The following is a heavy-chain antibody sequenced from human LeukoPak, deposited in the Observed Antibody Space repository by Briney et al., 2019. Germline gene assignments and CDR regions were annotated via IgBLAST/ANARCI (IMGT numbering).Heavy chain of an antibody. CDR2: IWYDGSNK. V-gene: IGHV3-33*01. CDR3: ARERYGDPDY. D-gene: IGHD4-17*01. CDR1: GFTFSSYG. Sequence: GGSLRLSCAASGFTFSSYGMHWVRQAPGNGLEWVAVIWYDGSNKYYADSVKGRFTISRDNSKNTLYLQMNSLRAEDTAVYYCARERYGDPDYWGQGTLVTVSS. J-gene: IGHJ4*02.